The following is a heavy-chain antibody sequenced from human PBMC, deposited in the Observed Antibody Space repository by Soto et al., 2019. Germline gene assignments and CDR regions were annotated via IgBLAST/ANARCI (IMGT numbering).Heavy chain of an antibody. Sequence: QVQLVQSGAEVKKPGSSVKVSCKASGGTFSSYTISWVRQAPGQGLEWMGRIIPILGIANYAQKCQGRVTITADKSTSTAYMELSSLRSEDTAVYYCARDRAGATSWFDPWGQGTLVTVSS. V-gene: IGHV1-69*08. CDR3: ARDRAGATSWFDP. J-gene: IGHJ5*02. CDR1: GGTFSSYT. D-gene: IGHD1-26*01. CDR2: IIPILGIA.